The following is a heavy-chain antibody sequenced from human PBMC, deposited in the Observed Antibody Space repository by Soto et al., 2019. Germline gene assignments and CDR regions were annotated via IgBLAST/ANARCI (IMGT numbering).Heavy chain of an antibody. CDR2: IYYTGST. V-gene: IGHV4-59*01. CDR3: ARDPTVVTTRSYYYHGLDV. J-gene: IGHJ6*02. CDR1: GGSISNYY. Sequence: QVQLQESGPGLVKPSETLSLTCSVSGGSISNYYWSWIRQSPGKGLEWIAYIYYTGSTNYNPSLKSRVTISIDTSKNQFSLKLRSVTAADTAVYYCARDPTVVTTRSYYYHGLDVWGQGTTVTVSS. D-gene: IGHD3-22*01.